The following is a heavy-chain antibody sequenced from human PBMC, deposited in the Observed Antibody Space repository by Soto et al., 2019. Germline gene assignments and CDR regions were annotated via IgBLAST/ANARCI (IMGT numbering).Heavy chain of an antibody. J-gene: IGHJ5*02. CDR3: ARILTPRYCSSTSCPGWFDP. CDR1: GGSISSGGYY. V-gene: IGHV4-31*03. CDR2: IYYSGST. D-gene: IGHD2-2*01. Sequence: PSETLSLTCTVSGGSISSGGYYWSWIRQHPGKGLEWIGYIYYSGSTYYNPSLKSRVTISVDTSKNQFSLKLSSVTVADTAVYYCARILTPRYCSSTSCPGWFDPWGQGTLVTVSS.